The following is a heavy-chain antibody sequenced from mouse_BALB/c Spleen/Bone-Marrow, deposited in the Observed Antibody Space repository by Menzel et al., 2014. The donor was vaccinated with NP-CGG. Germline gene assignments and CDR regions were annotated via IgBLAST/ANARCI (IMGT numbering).Heavy chain of an antibody. Sequence: VQLQQSGPGLVAPSQSLSITCTISGFSLTSYGVHWVRQPPGKGLEWLTVIWNDGSTTYNSALKSRLTISKDNSKSXVFLKMNSLQTDDTGMYYCAKHGGGYFDYWGQGTSLIVSS. CDR1: GFSLTSYG. CDR2: IWNDGST. CDR3: AKHGGGYFDY. V-gene: IGHV2-6-1*01. J-gene: IGHJ2*02.